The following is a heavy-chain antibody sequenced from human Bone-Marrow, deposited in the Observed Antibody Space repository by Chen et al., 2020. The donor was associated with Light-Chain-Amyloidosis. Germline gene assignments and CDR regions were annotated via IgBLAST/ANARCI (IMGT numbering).Heavy chain of an antibody. CDR2: ISYDEINK. D-gene: IGHD3-22*01. V-gene: IGHV3-30*18. J-gene: IGHJ6*02. CDR1: GFTFRRYG. CDR3: AKDRSSGYYAHGMDV. Sequence: QVQLEESGGGVVQPGRSLRLSCAASGFTFRRYGMHWVRQAPGKGLEWVAVISYDEINKNYADSVKGRFTISRDNSKNTLYLQMNSLRAEDTAVYYCAKDRSSGYYAHGMDVWGQGTTVTVSS.